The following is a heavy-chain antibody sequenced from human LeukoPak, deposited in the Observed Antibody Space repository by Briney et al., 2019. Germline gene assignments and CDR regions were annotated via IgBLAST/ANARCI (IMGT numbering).Heavy chain of an antibody. J-gene: IGHJ4*02. Sequence: PSETLSLTCTVSGGSISSSSYYWGWIRQPPGEGLEWIGSIYYSGSTYYNPSLKSRVTISVDTSKNQFSLKLSSVTAADTAVYYCARHYDASLIDYWGQGTLVTVSS. CDR1: GGSISSSSYY. D-gene: IGHD3-3*01. CDR3: ARHYDASLIDY. V-gene: IGHV4-39*01. CDR2: IYYSGST.